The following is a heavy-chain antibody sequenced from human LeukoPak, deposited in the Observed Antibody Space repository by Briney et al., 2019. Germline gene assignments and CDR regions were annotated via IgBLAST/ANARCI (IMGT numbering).Heavy chain of an antibody. V-gene: IGHV1-69*05. CDR2: IIPIFGTA. D-gene: IGHD7-27*01. CDR1: GGTFSSCA. Sequence: GASVKVSCKASGGTFSSCAISWVRQAPGQGLEWMGRIIPIFGTANYAQKFQGRVTITTDESTSTAYIELSSLRSEDTAVYYCARDRNWEHQGAFDYWGQGTLVTVSS. J-gene: IGHJ4*02. CDR3: ARDRNWEHQGAFDY.